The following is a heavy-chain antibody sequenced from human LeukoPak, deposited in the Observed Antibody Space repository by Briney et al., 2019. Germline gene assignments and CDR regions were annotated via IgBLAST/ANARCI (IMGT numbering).Heavy chain of an antibody. D-gene: IGHD4-17*01. CDR3: GEDDCGFDY. V-gene: IGHV3-30*18. CDR2: ISYDGSNK. Sequence: GRSLRLSCAASGFTFGDFDMHWVRQAPGKGLEWVAVISYDGSNKYYADSVKGRFTISRDNSKSTLYPQMNGLRGEDTAAYYCGEDDCGFDYWGQGTLVTVSS. J-gene: IGHJ4*02. CDR1: GFTFGDFD.